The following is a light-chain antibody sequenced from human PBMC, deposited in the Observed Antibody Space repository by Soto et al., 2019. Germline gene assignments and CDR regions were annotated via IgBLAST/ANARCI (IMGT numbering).Light chain of an antibody. Sequence: EIVMTQSPATLSVSAGERVTLSCRASQSVSSNLAWYQQKPGQAPRLLIYGASTRATGIPARFSGSGSGTAFTLTISSLQSEDFAVDYCQQYNNWPPLTFGGGTKVEIK. V-gene: IGKV3D-15*01. J-gene: IGKJ4*01. CDR3: QQYNNWPPLT. CDR2: GAS. CDR1: QSVSSN.